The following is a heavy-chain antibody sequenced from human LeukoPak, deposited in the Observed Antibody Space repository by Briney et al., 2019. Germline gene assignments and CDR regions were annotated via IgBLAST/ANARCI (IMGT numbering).Heavy chain of an antibody. Sequence: GGSLRLSCAASGFTFSSYGMHWVRQAPGKGLEWVAVIWYDGSNKYYADSVKGRFTISRGNSKNTLYLQMNSLRAEDTAVYYCAKVSQKAAAGYINYWGQGTLVTVSS. D-gene: IGHD6-13*01. CDR3: AKVSQKAAAGYINY. CDR1: GFTFSSYG. V-gene: IGHV3-33*06. J-gene: IGHJ4*02. CDR2: IWYDGSNK.